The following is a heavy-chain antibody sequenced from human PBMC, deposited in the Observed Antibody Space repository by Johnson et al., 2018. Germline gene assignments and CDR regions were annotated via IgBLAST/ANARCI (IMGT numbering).Heavy chain of an antibody. J-gene: IGHJ1*01. D-gene: IGHD2-15*01. CDR3: ARDDGRGAEYLQH. Sequence: QVQLVESGGGVVQPGKSLRLSCAASGFTFSIYGMHWVRQAPGKGLEWVATIWYDDNNHYIDSVKGRFTISRDNSKNTLYLQMNSPRDEDTAVYYCARDDGRGAEYLQHWGQGTQVTVSA. CDR2: IWYDDNN. CDR1: GFTFSIYG. V-gene: IGHV3-33*01.